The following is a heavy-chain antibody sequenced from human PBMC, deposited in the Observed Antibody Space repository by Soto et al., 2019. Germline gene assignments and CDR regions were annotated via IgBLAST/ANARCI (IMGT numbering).Heavy chain of an antibody. Sequence: QVQLVESGGGVVQPGRSLRLSCAASGFTFSSYAMHWVRQAPGKGLEWVAVISYDGSNKYYADSVKGRFTISRDNSKNTLYLQMNSLRAEDTAVYYCAREGSFWSGYYPVDYWGQGTLVTVSS. CDR2: ISYDGSNK. CDR3: AREGSFWSGYYPVDY. V-gene: IGHV3-30-3*01. CDR1: GFTFSSYA. J-gene: IGHJ4*02. D-gene: IGHD3-3*01.